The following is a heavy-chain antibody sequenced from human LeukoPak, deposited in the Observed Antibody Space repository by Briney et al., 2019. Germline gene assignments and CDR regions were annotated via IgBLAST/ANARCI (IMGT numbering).Heavy chain of an antibody. J-gene: IGHJ3*02. D-gene: IGHD6-13*01. CDR3: ARHNRIAAAGDDAFDI. CDR2: IYYSGST. CDR1: GGSIGGHY. Sequence: SETLSLTCTVSGGSIGGHYWSWIRQPPGKGLEWIGYIYYSGSTDYNPSLKSRVTISVDTSKNQFSLQLSSVTAADTAVYYCARHNRIAAAGDDAFDIWGQGTMVTVSS. V-gene: IGHV4-59*08.